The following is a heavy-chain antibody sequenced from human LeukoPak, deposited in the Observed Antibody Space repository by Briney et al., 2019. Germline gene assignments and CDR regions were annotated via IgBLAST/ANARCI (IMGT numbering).Heavy chain of an antibody. CDR1: GGTISSSYYY. V-gene: IGHV4-39*01. CDR2: IYYSGST. CDR3: ARVDATVTTAFDI. D-gene: IGHD4-17*01. Sequence: PSETLSLTCSVSGGTISSSYYYWGWIRQPPGKGLEWIGSIYYSGSTYYNPSLKSRVTILVDTSKNQFSLKLSSVTAADTAVYYCARVDATVTTAFDIWGQGTMVTVSS. J-gene: IGHJ3*02.